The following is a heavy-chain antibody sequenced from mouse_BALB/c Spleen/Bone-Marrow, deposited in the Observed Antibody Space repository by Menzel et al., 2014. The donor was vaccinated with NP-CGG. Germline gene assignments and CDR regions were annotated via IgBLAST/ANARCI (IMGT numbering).Heavy chain of an antibody. V-gene: IGHV1-9*01. CDR2: ILPGSGST. D-gene: IGHD4-1*02. CDR1: GYTFSSYW. J-gene: IGHJ2*01. Sequence: VKLVESGAELMKPGASVKISCKATGYTFSSYWIEWVKQRPGHGLEWIGEILPGSGSTNYNEKFKGKATFTADTSSNTAYMQLSNLTSEDSAVYYCARSTGTWDYWGQGTTLTVSS. CDR3: ARSTGTWDY.